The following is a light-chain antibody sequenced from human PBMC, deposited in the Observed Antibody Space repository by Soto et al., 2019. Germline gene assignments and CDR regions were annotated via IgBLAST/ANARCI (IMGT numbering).Light chain of an antibody. V-gene: IGKV3-15*01. CDR2: GAS. J-gene: IGKJ4*01. Sequence: EIVMTQSPATLSVSPWERATLSCRASQSVSSNLAWYQQKPGQAPRLLIYGASTRATGIPARFSGSGSGTEFTLTISSLQSEDFAVYYCQQCDNWPLTFGGGTKVEIK. CDR3: QQCDNWPLT. CDR1: QSVSSN.